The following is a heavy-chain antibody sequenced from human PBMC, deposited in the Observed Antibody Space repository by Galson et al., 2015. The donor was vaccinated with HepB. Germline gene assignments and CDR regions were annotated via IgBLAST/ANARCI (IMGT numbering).Heavy chain of an antibody. Sequence: SLRLSCAASGFTFSSHWMHWVRQAPGKGLEWVSRINSDGNSATYADSVKGRFTISRDNAKNSLYLQMNSLRAEDTAVYYCARAATGYYGMDVWGQGTTVTVSS. V-gene: IGHV3-74*01. CDR1: GFTFSSHW. CDR2: INSDGNSA. J-gene: IGHJ6*02. CDR3: ARAATGYYGMDV. D-gene: IGHD2-15*01.